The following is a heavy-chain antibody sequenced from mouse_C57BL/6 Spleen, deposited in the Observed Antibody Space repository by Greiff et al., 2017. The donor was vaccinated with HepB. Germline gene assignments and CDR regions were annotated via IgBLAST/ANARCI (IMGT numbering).Heavy chain of an antibody. CDR2: IYPGDGDT. CDR3: ARSRLTGTCDY. D-gene: IGHD4-1*01. V-gene: IGHV1-80*01. CDR1: GYAFSSYW. J-gene: IGHJ2*01. Sequence: QVQLKESGAELVKPGASVKISCKASGYAFSSYWMNWVKQRPGKGLEWIGQIYPGDGDTNYNGKFKGKATLTADKSSSTAYMQLSSLTSEDSAVYFCARSRLTGTCDYWGQGTTLTVSS.